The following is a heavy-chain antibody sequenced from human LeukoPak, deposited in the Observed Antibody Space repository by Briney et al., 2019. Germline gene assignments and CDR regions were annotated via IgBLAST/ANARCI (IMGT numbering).Heavy chain of an antibody. CDR2: IYHSGST. Sequence: SETLSLTCAVYGGSFSGYYWSWIRQPPGKGLEWIGSIYHSGSTYYNPSLKSRVTISVDTSKNQFSLKLSSVTAADTAVYYCARVGEYYYDSSGYYPTDAFDIWGQGTMVTVSS. CDR3: ARVGEYYYDSSGYYPTDAFDI. D-gene: IGHD3-22*01. V-gene: IGHV4-34*01. J-gene: IGHJ3*02. CDR1: GGSFSGYY.